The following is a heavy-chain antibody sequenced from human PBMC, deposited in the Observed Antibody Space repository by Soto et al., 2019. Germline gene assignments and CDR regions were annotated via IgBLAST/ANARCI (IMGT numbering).Heavy chain of an antibody. Sequence: EVQLVESGGGLVQPGRSLRLSCAASGFTFDDYAMHWVRQAPGKGLEWVSGISWNSGSIGYADSVKGRFTISRDNAKNSLYLQMNSLRAEDTALYYCAKVSYTLYGRTDYWGQGTLVTVSS. J-gene: IGHJ4*01. CDR3: AKVSYTLYGRTDY. CDR1: GFTFDDYA. CDR2: ISWNSGSI. D-gene: IGHD4-17*01. V-gene: IGHV3-9*01.